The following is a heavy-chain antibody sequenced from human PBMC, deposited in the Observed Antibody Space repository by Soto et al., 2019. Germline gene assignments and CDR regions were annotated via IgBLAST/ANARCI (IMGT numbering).Heavy chain of an antibody. D-gene: IGHD1-26*01. Sequence: QVQLVESGGGVVQPGRSLRLSCAASGFSFTDYALHWVRQAPGKGLEWVAVISSDGRNDYFADSVKGRFTISRDNSKNTMYLQMNSLRAEDTSLYYCTRDRGELVPNNIFDYWCQGTLVTVSS. CDR1: GFSFTDYA. V-gene: IGHV3-30*04. J-gene: IGHJ4*02. CDR3: TRDRGELVPNNIFDY. CDR2: ISSDGRND.